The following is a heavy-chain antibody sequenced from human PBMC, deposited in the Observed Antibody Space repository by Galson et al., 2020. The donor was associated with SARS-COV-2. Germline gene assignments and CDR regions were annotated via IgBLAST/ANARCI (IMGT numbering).Heavy chain of an antibody. CDR2: ISDYNGNT. V-gene: IGHV1-18*01. CDR3: ARDYGSGSMGAFDF. Sequence: ASVKVSCKTSGYAFTSYGISWVRQAPGQGLEWIGWISDYNGNTNYAQKFQGRVTMSTDTSTSTAYMELRSLTSDDTAMYYCARDYGSGSMGAFDFWGQGTRVSVSS. J-gene: IGHJ4*02. CDR1: GYAFTSYG. D-gene: IGHD3-10*01.